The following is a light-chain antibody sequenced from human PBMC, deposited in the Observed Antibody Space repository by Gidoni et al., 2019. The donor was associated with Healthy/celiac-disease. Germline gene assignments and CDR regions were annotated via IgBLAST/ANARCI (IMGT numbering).Light chain of an antibody. J-gene: IGKJ4*01. CDR1: QSFNSY. CDR2: DAS. Sequence: EIVLTQSPATLSLSPGERATLSCRASQSFNSYLAWYQQKPGQAPRLLIYDASNRATGIPARFSGSGSGTDFALTISSLEPEDFAVYYCQQRSNWPPLTFGGGTKVEIK. V-gene: IGKV3-11*01. CDR3: QQRSNWPPLT.